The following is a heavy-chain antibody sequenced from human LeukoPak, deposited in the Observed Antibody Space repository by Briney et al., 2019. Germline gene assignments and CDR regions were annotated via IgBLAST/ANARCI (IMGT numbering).Heavy chain of an antibody. D-gene: IGHD3-22*01. Sequence: GGSLRLSCAASGFTFSSYSMNWVRQAPGKGLEWVSSISSSSSYIYYADSVKGRFTISRDNAKNSLYLQMNSLRAEDTAVYYCARDGISMIVANWSDPWGQGILVTVSS. V-gene: IGHV3-21*01. CDR2: ISSSSSYI. CDR3: ARDGISMIVANWSDP. CDR1: GFTFSSYS. J-gene: IGHJ5*02.